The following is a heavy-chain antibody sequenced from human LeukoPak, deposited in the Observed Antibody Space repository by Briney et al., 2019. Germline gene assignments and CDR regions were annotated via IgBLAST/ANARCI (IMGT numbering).Heavy chain of an antibody. CDR1: GGSISSSY. V-gene: IGHV4-59*01. J-gene: IGHJ4*02. CDR3: TRGDSFDY. Sequence: KPSETLSLTCTVSGGSISSSYGSWIRQPPGKGLEWIGYIYYSGSTNYNPSLKSRVTISVDTSKNQFSLKLTSVTAADTAVYYCTRGDSFDYWGQGTLVTVSS. CDR2: IYYSGST.